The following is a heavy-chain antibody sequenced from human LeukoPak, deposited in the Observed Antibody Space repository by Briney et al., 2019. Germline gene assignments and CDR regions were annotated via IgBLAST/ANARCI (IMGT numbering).Heavy chain of an antibody. J-gene: IGHJ6*04. CDR2: INHSGST. Sequence: SETLSLTCAVYGGSFSGYYWSWIRQPPGKGLEWIGEINHSGSTNYNPSLKSRVTISVDTSKNQFSLKLSSVTAADTAVYYCARDLSPHDSSGYYYPSMDVWGKGTTVTVSS. V-gene: IGHV4-34*01. CDR1: GGSFSGYY. CDR3: ARDLSPHDSSGYYYPSMDV. D-gene: IGHD3-22*01.